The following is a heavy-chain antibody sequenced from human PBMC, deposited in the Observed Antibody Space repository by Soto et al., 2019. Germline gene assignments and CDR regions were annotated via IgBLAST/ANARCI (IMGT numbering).Heavy chain of an antibody. J-gene: IGHJ6*02. CDR3: AAKGAQGTDYYYYYGMDV. Sequence: GASVKVSCKASGFTFTSSAMQWVRQARGQRLEWIGWIVVGSGNTNYAQKFQERVTITRDMSTSTAYMELSSLRSEDTAVYYCAAKGAQGTDYYYYYGMDVWGQGTTVTVSS. V-gene: IGHV1-58*02. CDR1: GFTFTSSA. D-gene: IGHD1-1*01. CDR2: IVVGSGNT.